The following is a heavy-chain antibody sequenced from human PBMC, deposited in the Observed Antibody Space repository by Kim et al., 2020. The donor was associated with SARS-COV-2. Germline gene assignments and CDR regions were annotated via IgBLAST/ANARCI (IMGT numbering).Heavy chain of an antibody. CDR3: ARVGTYSSSWYSGFDY. V-gene: IGHV1-69*01. Sequence: KFQGRVTITADESTSTAYMELSSLRSEDTAVYYCARVGTYSSSWYSGFDYWGQGTLVTVSS. J-gene: IGHJ4*02. D-gene: IGHD6-13*01.